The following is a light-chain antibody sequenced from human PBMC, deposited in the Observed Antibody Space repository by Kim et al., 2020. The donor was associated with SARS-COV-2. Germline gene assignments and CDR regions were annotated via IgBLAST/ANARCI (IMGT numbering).Light chain of an antibody. V-gene: IGLV3-1*01. CDR1: ELGDKY. CDR2: QHN. CDR3: QAWDSSTVV. Sequence: SGSPGQTASITCSGDELGDKYVCWYQQRPGQSPVLVIYQHNRRPSGIPQRFSGSNSGNTATLTISGTQAMDEADYYCQAWDSSTVVFGGGTQLTVL. J-gene: IGLJ2*01.